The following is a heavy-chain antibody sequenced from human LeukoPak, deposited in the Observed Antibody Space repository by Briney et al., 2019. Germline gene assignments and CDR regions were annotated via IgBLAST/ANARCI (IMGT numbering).Heavy chain of an antibody. D-gene: IGHD3-22*01. CDR1: GYTFITYG. V-gene: IGHV1-18*01. J-gene: IGHJ4*02. CDR3: VRDGNYYDSGGTLSDF. Sequence: ASVTVSCKPSGYTFITYGISWVRQAPGQGLEGMGWISTYNGNAVYVPKFQGRVTMTTDTSTSTAYMDLGSLRSDDTAVYYCVRDGNYYDSGGTLSDFWGQGTLVTVSS. CDR2: ISTYNGNA.